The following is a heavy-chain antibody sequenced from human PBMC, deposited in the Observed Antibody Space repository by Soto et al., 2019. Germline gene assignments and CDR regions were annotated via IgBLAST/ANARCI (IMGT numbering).Heavy chain of an antibody. V-gene: IGHV1-18*01. CDR1: GYTFINYG. CDR3: ARDRYENYFDY. J-gene: IGHJ4*02. D-gene: IGHD1-1*01. Sequence: EASVKVSCKTSGYTFINYGINWVRQAPGQGLEWLGWISPYSDNTKYAQKLQGRFTMTTDTSTNTAYMDLRSLRSDDTAVYYCARDRYENYFDYWGQGTLVTVSS. CDR2: ISPYSDNT.